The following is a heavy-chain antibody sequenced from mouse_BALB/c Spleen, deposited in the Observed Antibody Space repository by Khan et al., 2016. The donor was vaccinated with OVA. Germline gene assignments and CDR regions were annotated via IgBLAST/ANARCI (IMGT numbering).Heavy chain of an antibody. V-gene: IGHV5-17*02. CDR1: GFTFSSFG. CDR2: ITRGSSTI. D-gene: IGHD2-1*01. J-gene: IGHJ3*01. Sequence: EVELVESGGGLVQPGGSRKLSCAASGFTFSSFGMHWVRQAPEQGLEWVAYITRGSSTISYADTVKGRFTVSRDNPKNTLFLQLTSLRSEDTAMYYCASPGKTFAYWGQGTLVTVSA. CDR3: ASPGKTFAY.